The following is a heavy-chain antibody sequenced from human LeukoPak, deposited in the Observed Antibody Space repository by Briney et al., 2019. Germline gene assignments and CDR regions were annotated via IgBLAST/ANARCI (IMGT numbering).Heavy chain of an antibody. J-gene: IGHJ4*02. V-gene: IGHV3-53*01. Sequence: GGSLRLSCAAPGFIVSDDYISWVRQTPGKGLEWVSVIYSGGATFYADSVKGRFTISRDNSKNTAHLQMNSLRAEDTAVYYCASGGKYCTGGACYGDWGQGTLVTVSS. CDR1: GFIVSDDY. CDR3: ASGGKYCTGGACYGD. D-gene: IGHD2-8*02. CDR2: IYSGGAT.